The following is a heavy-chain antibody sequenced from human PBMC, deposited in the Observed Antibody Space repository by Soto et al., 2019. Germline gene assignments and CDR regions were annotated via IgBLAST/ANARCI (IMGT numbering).Heavy chain of an antibody. CDR1: GFTFSSYW. V-gene: IGHV3-7*04. D-gene: IGHD4-17*01. J-gene: IGHJ5*02. Sequence: EVQLVESGGGLVQPGGSLRLSCAASGFTFSSYWRSWVRQAPGKGLEWVANIKQDGSEKYYVDSVKGRFTISRDNVKNCLYLQMNSRRAEDTAVYCWARGTYGDYGNWLDPWGQGTLVTVSS. CDR3: ARGTYGDYGNWLDP. CDR2: IKQDGSEK.